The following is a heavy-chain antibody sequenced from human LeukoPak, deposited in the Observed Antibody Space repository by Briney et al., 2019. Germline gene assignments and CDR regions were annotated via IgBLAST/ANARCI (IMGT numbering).Heavy chain of an antibody. V-gene: IGHV3-48*02. CDR3: ARQFPYGDQLHY. CDR1: GFTFSSYS. Sequence: PGGSLRLSCAASGFTFSSYSMNWVRQAPGKGLEWVSYISSSSTIYYADSVKGRFTISRDNAKNSLYLQMNSLRDEDTAVYYCARQFPYGDQLHYWGQGTLVTVSS. D-gene: IGHD4-17*01. CDR2: ISSSSTI. J-gene: IGHJ4*02.